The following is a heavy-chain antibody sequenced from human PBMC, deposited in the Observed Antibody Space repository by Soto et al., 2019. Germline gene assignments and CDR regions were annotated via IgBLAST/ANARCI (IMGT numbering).Heavy chain of an antibody. D-gene: IGHD3-10*01. CDR2: IYYSGST. V-gene: IGHV4-61*01. CDR3: ARAGRGDGSDY. CDR1: GGSVSSGSYY. Sequence: QVQLQESGPGLVKPSETLSLTCTVSGGSVSSGSYYWSWIRQPPGKGLEWIGYIYYSGSTKYNPPLRSRVTISVDTSKNQFTLKLSSVTAADTAVYYCARAGRGDGSDYWGQGTLVTVSS. J-gene: IGHJ4*02.